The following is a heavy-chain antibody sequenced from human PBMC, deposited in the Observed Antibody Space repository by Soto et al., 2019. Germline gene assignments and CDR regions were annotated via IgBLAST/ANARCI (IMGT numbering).Heavy chain of an antibody. Sequence: GESLKISCKGSGYSFTSYWIGWVRQMPGKGLEWMGIIYPGDSDTRYSPSFQGQVTISADKSISTAYLQWSSLKASDTAMYYCARHSPPVGYHYLIAVRAQGTTVPVSS. J-gene: IGHJ6*02. CDR2: IYPGDSDT. CDR3: ARHSPPVGYHYLIAV. D-gene: IGHD6-25*01. V-gene: IGHV5-51*01. CDR1: GYSFTSYW.